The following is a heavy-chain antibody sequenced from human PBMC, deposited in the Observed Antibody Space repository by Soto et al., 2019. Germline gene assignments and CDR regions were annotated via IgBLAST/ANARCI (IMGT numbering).Heavy chain of an antibody. Sequence: ASVKVSCKASGYTFTSYDINWVRQATGQGLEWMGWMNTNSGNTGYAQKFQGRVTMTRNTSISTAYMELSSLRSEDTAVYYCARGLDFWSGYYTTYYMDVWGKGTTVTVSS. CDR2: MNTNSGNT. J-gene: IGHJ6*03. CDR3: ARGLDFWSGYYTTYYMDV. V-gene: IGHV1-8*01. CDR1: GYTFTSYD. D-gene: IGHD3-3*01.